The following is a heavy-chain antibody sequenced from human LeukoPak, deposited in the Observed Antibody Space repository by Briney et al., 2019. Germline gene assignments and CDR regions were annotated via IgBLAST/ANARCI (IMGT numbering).Heavy chain of an antibody. Sequence: GESLKISCLVSGYSFTTYWIGWVRQMPGKGLEWMGIIYPGDSDTRYSPSFQGQVTISADESISTAYLQWSSLKASDTAMYYCARGDTGYGFDIWGQGTMVTVTS. CDR3: ARGDTGYGFDI. V-gene: IGHV5-51*01. D-gene: IGHD1-1*01. CDR2: IYPGDSDT. CDR1: GYSFTTYW. J-gene: IGHJ3*02.